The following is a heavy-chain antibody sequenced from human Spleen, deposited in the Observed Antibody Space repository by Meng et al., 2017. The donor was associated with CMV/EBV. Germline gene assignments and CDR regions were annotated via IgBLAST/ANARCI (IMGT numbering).Heavy chain of an antibody. J-gene: IGHJ5*02. CDR2: IYPGDSDT. CDR1: GXSFTSYW. D-gene: IGHD1-14*01. CDR3: ATLHRGPVRWFDP. Sequence: GESLKISXXXSGXSFTSYWIGWVRQXPGKGLXXMGIIYPGDSDTRYSPSFQGQFTISADKSISTAXLQXSSLKXXDTAXYSCATLHRGPVRWFDPWGQGTLVTVSS. V-gene: IGHV5-51*01.